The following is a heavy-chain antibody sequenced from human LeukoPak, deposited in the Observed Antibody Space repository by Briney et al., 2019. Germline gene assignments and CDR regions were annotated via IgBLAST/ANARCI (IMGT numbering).Heavy chain of an antibody. J-gene: IGHJ3*02. CDR1: GFTFDDYG. CDR2: INWNGGST. Sequence: GGSLRLSCAASGFTFDDYGMSWVRQAPGKGLEWVSGINWNGGSTGYADSVKGRFTISRDNAKNSLYLQMNSLRAEDTAVYYCARPISYYYDSSPSAFDIWGQGTMVTVSS. CDR3: ARPISYYYDSSPSAFDI. V-gene: IGHV3-20*04. D-gene: IGHD3-22*01.